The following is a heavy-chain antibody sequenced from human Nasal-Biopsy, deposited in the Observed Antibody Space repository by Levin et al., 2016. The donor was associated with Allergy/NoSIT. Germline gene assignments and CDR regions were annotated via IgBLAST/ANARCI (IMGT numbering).Heavy chain of an antibody. D-gene: IGHD3-10*01. V-gene: IGHV4-59*03. Sequence: SETLSLTCTVSGDSLCNDYWSWSRQPPGKGLEWIGYISYCGSTNYNPSLKSRVTISADTSKNRFSLKLSSVTAADTAVYYCAAGPYYGSQTIWMKDWGQGTLVTVSS. CDR1: GDSLCNDY. J-gene: IGHJ4*02. CDR2: ISYCGST. CDR3: AAGPYYGSQTIWMKD.